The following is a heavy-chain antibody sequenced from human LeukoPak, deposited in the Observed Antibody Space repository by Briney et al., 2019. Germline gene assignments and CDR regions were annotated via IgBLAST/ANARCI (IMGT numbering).Heavy chain of an antibody. CDR1: GYTFTGYY. V-gene: IGHV1-2*02. CDR3: ARDRSSSSWYLVVGYDP. CDR2: INPNSGGT. D-gene: IGHD6-13*01. J-gene: IGHJ5*02. Sequence: GASVKVSCKASGYTFTGYYMHWVRQAPGQGLEWMGWINPNSGGTNYAQKFQGRVTMTRDTSISTAYMELSRLRSDDTAVYYCARDRSSSSWYLVVGYDPWGQGTLVTVSS.